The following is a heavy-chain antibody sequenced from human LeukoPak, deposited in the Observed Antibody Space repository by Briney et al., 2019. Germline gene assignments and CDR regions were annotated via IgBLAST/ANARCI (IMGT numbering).Heavy chain of an antibody. J-gene: IGHJ6*03. D-gene: IGHD3-3*01. CDR1: GGSISSSHYY. V-gene: IGHV4-39*01. Sequence: SETLSLTCTVSGGSISSSHYYWGWIRQPAGNGLEWIGTLYYSGTAYYNPSLESRVTISEDTSKNQFSLTLRSVTAADTAVYYCARQISDYYYYYIDVWGKGTTVTVSS. CDR2: LYYSGTA. CDR3: ARQISDYYYYYIDV.